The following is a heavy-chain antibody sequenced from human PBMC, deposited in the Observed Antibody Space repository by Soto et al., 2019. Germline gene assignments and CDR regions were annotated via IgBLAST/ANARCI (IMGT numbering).Heavy chain of an antibody. CDR3: ARVVPGIRDGIKGFHWFGP. J-gene: IGHJ5*02. D-gene: IGHD2-15*01. V-gene: IGHV4-59*01. CDR2: VYYTGST. Sequence: SETLSLTCSVSGGSISGYYWSWIRQSPCKGLEWLGYVYYTGSTNYNPSLKSRVTISVDTSKTSFSLKLTSVTAVDTAVYYCARVVPGIRDGIKGFHWFGPWGQGTLVTVSS. CDR1: GGSISGYY.